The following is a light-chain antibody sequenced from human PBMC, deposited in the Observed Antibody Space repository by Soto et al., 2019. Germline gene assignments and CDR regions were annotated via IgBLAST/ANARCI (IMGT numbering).Light chain of an antibody. CDR3: QQYDNLPLT. J-gene: IGKJ4*01. CDR1: QAIITY. Sequence: DIQLTQSPSSLSASVGDRVTITCQASQAIITYLNWFQQKPGKAPKLLIYGASHLETGAPSRFSGSGSGTAFTFTISSLQPEDIGTYFCQQYDNLPLTFGGGTKVDIK. V-gene: IGKV1-33*01. CDR2: GAS.